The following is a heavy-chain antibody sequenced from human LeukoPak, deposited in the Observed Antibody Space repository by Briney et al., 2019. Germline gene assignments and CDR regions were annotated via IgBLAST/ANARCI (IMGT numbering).Heavy chain of an antibody. Sequence: GGSLRLSCAASGFTFSSYSMNWVRQAPGKGLEWVSVISSGGSTYYADSVKGRFTISRDNSKNTLYLQMNSLRAEDTAVYFCARDLGYSYGRYFDYWGQGTVVTVSS. CDR2: ISSGGST. CDR3: ARDLGYSYGRYFDY. D-gene: IGHD5-18*01. V-gene: IGHV3-53*01. CDR1: GFTFSSYS. J-gene: IGHJ4*02.